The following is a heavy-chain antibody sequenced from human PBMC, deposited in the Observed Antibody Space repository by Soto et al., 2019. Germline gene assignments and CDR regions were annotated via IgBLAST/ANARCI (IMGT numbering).Heavy chain of an antibody. D-gene: IGHD6-6*01. Sequence: SVKVSCKASGYTFTSYGSSWVRQARGQGLEWMGWISAYNGNTNYAQKVQGRVTMTTDTSTSTAYMELRRLRAADTAVYSCASDIGGAARPNWFDPWGQGNLVTVSS. CDR2: ISAYNGNT. CDR3: ASDIGGAARPNWFDP. V-gene: IGHV1-18*01. J-gene: IGHJ5*02. CDR1: GYTFTSYG.